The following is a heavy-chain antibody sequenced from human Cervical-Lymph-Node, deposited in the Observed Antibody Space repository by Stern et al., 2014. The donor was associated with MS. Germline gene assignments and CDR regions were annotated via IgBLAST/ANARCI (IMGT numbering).Heavy chain of an antibody. V-gene: IGHV3-11*01. CDR1: GFTFGDYP. J-gene: IGHJ4*02. Sequence: QDQLVQSGGGLVKPGGSLRLSCAASGFTFGDYPMTWLRQAPGKEPEWLSYISLNSKTIYYAVSVKGRFTIFRDNAENSVFLQMHSLRVEDTALYYCARGKSLSESGGYPVFDSWGQGTPVTVSS. D-gene: IGHD2-15*01. CDR2: ISLNSKTI. CDR3: ARGKSLSESGGYPVFDS.